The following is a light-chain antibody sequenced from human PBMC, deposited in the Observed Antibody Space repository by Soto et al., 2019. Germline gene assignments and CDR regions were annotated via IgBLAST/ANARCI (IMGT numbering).Light chain of an antibody. V-gene: IGLV2-14*01. CDR3: SSYTSSSTPVV. CDR2: DVS. Sequence: QSALTQPASVSGSPGQSITISCTGTSSDVGGYNYVSWYQQHPGQAPKLMIYDVSNRPSGVSNRFSGSKSGNTDSLTISGLQADDEADYYCSSYTSSSTPVVFGGGTKLTVL. J-gene: IGLJ2*01. CDR1: SSDVGGYNY.